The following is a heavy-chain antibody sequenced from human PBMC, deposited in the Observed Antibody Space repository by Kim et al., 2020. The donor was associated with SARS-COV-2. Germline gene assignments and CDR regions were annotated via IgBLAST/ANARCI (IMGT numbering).Heavy chain of an antibody. V-gene: IGHV4-61*01. Sequence: PSETLSLTCTVSGGSVSSGSYYWSWIRQPPGKGLEWIGYIYNSGGSNYNPSLRSRLTISADTSKNQFSLKLSSVTAADTAVYYCARDGTWVFNSYYGLDVWGQGTTVTVSS. CDR1: GGSVSSGSYY. CDR3: ARDGTWVFNSYYGLDV. CDR2: IYNSGGS. J-gene: IGHJ6*02. D-gene: IGHD1-20*01.